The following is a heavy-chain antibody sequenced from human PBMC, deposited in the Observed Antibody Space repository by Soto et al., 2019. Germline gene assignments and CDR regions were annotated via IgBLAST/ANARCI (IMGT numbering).Heavy chain of an antibody. Sequence: QVQLVESGGGVVQPGRSLRLSCAASGFTFSSYGMHWVRQAPGKGLEWVAVIWYDGSNKYYADSVKGRFTISRDNSKNTLYLQMNSLRPEDTAVYYCARADSGWYLYWGQGTLVTVSS. CDR2: IWYDGSNK. J-gene: IGHJ4*02. CDR3: ARADSGWYLY. D-gene: IGHD6-19*01. CDR1: GFTFSSYG. V-gene: IGHV3-33*01.